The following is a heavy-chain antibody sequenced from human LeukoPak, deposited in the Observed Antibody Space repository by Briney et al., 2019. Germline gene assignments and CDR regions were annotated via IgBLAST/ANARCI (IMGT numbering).Heavy chain of an antibody. D-gene: IGHD2-2*01. CDR2: IYYSGNT. CDR1: GGSISGGGYY. CDR3: ATDGRYCSSINCQGWFDP. J-gene: IGHJ5*02. V-gene: IGHV4-31*03. Sequence: SETLSLTCTVSGGSISGGGYYWNWIRQHPGKGLEWIGSIYYSGNTYYNPSLKSRVTISVDTSKNQFSLKLSSVTAADTAVYYCATDGRYCSSINCQGWFDPWGQGTLVTVSS.